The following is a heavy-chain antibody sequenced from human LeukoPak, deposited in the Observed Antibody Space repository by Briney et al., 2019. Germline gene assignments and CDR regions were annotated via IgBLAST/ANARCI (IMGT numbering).Heavy chain of an antibody. CDR2: IYTSGST. CDR1: GGSISSYY. Sequence: PSETLSLTCTVSGGSISSYYWSWIRQPAGRGLEWIGRIYTSGSTNYNPSLKSRVTMSVDTSKNQSSLKLSSVTAADTAVYYCARCSTTHCYYYYYMDVWGKGTTVTVSS. V-gene: IGHV4-4*07. J-gene: IGHJ6*03. CDR3: ARCSTTHCYYYYYMDV. D-gene: IGHD2-2*01.